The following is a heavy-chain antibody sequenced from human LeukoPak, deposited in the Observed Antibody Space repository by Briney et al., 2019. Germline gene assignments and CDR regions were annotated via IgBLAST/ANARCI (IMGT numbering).Heavy chain of an antibody. Sequence: GASVTVSFKASGYTFTNYGISWVRHAPGQGLEWMGWISGYNSNTNYTQKLQGRVTMTTDTSTSKADMELRSLRSDDTAVYYCARDIRVECWASYYFDYWRQGTLVTVSS. CDR1: GYTFTNYG. J-gene: IGHJ4*02. V-gene: IGHV1-18*01. CDR2: ISGYNSNT. D-gene: IGHD3-3*01. CDR3: ARDIRVECWASYYFDY.